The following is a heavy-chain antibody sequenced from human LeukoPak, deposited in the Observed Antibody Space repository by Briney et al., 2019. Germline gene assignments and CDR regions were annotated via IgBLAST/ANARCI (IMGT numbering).Heavy chain of an antibody. D-gene: IGHD2-21*01. CDR2: IDLDGSQK. J-gene: IGHJ4*02. V-gene: IGHV3-7*01. CDR3: ARSDSKSTVDH. Sequence: GGSLRLSCAASGFTFSTYWMSWVRQAPGKGVEWVANIDLDGSQKYYVDSVKGRFTVSRDNAENSLYLQINSLRADDTAVYYCARSDSKSTVDHWGKGTLVTVFS. CDR1: GFTFSTYW.